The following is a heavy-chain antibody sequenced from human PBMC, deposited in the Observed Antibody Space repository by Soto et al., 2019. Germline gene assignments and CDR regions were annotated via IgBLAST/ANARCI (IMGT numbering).Heavy chain of an antibody. D-gene: IGHD5-12*01. CDR1: GYTFTSYG. Sequence: ASVKVSCKASGYTFTSYGISWVRQAPGQGLEWMGWISAYNGNTNYAQKLQGRVTMTTDTSTSTAYMELRSLRSDDTAVYYCARVILPPSGYESGTFDYWGQGTLVTVSS. V-gene: IGHV1-18*01. CDR2: ISAYNGNT. CDR3: ARVILPPSGYESGTFDY. J-gene: IGHJ4*02.